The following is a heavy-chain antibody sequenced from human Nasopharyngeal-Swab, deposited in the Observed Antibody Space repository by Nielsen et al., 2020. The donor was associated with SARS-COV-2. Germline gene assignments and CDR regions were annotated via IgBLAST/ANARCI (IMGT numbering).Heavy chain of an antibody. CDR3: ARDEKSQGIFGVVISGQWWFDP. Sequence: WVRQAPGQGLEWMGWINTNTGNPTYAQGFTGRFVLSLDTSVSTAYLQISSLKAEDTAVYYCARDEKSQGIFGVVISGQWWFDPWGQGTLVTVSS. CDR2: INTNTGNP. J-gene: IGHJ5*02. D-gene: IGHD3-3*01. V-gene: IGHV7-4-1*02.